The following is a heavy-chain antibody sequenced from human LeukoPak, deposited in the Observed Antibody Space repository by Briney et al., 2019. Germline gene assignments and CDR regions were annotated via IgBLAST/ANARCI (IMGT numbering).Heavy chain of an antibody. V-gene: IGHV4-59*08. J-gene: IGHJ4*02. D-gene: IGHD3-22*01. CDR3: ARHFYDSSGYYYGSDY. Sequence: SETLSLTYTVSGGSISSYYWSWIRQPPGMGLEWIGYIYYSGSTNYNPSLKSRVTISVDTSKNQFSPKLSSVTAADTAVYYCARHFYDSSGYYYGSDYWGQGTLVTVSS. CDR1: GGSISSYY. CDR2: IYYSGST.